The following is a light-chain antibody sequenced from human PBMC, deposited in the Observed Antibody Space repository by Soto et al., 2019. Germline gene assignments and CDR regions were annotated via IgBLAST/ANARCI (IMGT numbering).Light chain of an antibody. CDR2: LDGSGSH. CDR1: SRRSDNT. CDR3: ETLDSDTRV. Sequence: QPVLTQSSSAAGSLGSSVKFTCTLNSRRSDNTMAWHQQQPGKAPRLLMRLDGSGSHTKGSGIPDRFSGSSAEADRQITIAILQYEDEDYYCSETLDSDTRVFGPGTKVTVL. J-gene: IGLJ1*01. V-gene: IGLV4-60*02.